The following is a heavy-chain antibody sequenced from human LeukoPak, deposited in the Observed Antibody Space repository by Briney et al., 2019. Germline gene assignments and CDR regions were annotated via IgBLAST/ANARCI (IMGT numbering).Heavy chain of an antibody. Sequence: ASVKVSCKASGHTFTSYDMNWVRQAPGQGLEWMGWISGYNGNTNYAQNLQGRVTMTTDTSTSTVYMELRSLRSDDTAVYYCAFSSYYLQGNYYYMDVWGKGTTVTVSS. V-gene: IGHV1-18*01. CDR2: ISGYNGNT. J-gene: IGHJ6*03. D-gene: IGHD1-26*01. CDR3: AFSSYYLQGNYYYMDV. CDR1: GHTFTSYD.